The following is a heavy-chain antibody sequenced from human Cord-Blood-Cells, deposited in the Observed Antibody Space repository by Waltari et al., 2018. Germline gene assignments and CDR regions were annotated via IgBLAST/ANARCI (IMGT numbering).Heavy chain of an antibody. CDR3: ARRDGSGSYYYFDY. CDR2: IIPIFGTA. Sequence: QVQLVQSGAAVKKTGSSVKVSCKASGGTVSSHAISWVRPAPGQGLEWMGGIIPIFGTANYAQKFQGRVTITADESTSTAYMELSSLRSEDTAVYYCARRDGSGSYYYFDYWGQGTLVTVSS. CDR1: GGTVSSHA. V-gene: IGHV1-69*01. D-gene: IGHD3-10*01. J-gene: IGHJ4*02.